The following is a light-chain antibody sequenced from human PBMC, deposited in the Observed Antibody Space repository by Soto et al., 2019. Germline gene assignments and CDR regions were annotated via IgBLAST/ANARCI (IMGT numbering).Light chain of an antibody. Sequence: EIVMTQSPATGSVSPGERAGVAGGASQSITRNLAWYQQSPGQAPRLLIYGASTRATGIPARFSGSGSGTEFTLTINSLQSEDFAVYYCQQYNNWPMWTFGQGTKVDIK. CDR3: QQYNNWPMWT. CDR2: GAS. CDR1: QSITRN. V-gene: IGKV3-15*01. J-gene: IGKJ1*01.